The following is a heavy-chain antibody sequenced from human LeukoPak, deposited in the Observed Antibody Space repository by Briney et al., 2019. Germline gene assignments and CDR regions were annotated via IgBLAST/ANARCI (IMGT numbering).Heavy chain of an antibody. CDR1: GGSICSYY. J-gene: IGHJ4*02. CDR2: SYYTGGT. D-gene: IGHD3-10*01. V-gene: IGHV4-59*01. Sequence: SETLSLTCTASGGSICSYYWSWVRQSPGKGLEWIGYSYYTGGTNYNPSLKSRVTISIVMSRTQFSLKLRSVTGADTAVYYCASTYFGSGSFPLDYWGQGTLVTVSS. CDR3: ASTYFGSGSFPLDY.